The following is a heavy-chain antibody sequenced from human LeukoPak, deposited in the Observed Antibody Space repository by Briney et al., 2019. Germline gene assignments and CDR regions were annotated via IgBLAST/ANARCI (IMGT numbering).Heavy chain of an antibody. Sequence: GRSLRLSCAASGFTFSSYAMHWVRQAPGKGLEWVAVISYDGSNKYYADSVKGRFTISRDNSKNTLYLQMNSLRAEDTAVYYCARDRVLVGATDYWGQGTLVTVSS. CDR1: GFTFSSYA. J-gene: IGHJ4*02. CDR3: ARDRVLVGATDY. V-gene: IGHV3-30-3*01. CDR2: ISYDGSNK. D-gene: IGHD1-26*01.